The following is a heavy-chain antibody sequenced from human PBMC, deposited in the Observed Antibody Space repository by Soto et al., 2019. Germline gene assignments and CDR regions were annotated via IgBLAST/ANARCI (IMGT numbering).Heavy chain of an antibody. Sequence: VSGVSLTSGNWWTWVRQSPQRGLEYIGEIFHDGTANYYPSFERRVAMSVDTSRNQFSLKLTSVTAADTAVYFCARLVYDTRLNYMYFDFWGPGTLVTVSS. CDR1: GVSLTSGNW. V-gene: IGHV4-4*01. D-gene: IGHD3-10*01. J-gene: IGHJ4*02. CDR3: ARLVYDTRLNYMYFDF. CDR2: IFHDGTA.